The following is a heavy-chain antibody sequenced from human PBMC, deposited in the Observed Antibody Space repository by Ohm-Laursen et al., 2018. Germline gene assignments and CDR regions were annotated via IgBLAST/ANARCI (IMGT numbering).Heavy chain of an antibody. J-gene: IGHJ4*02. CDR1: GYTFTSYD. CDR2: MNPNSGNT. V-gene: IGHV1-8*01. CDR3: ARPRSSGYYVY. Sequence: ASVKVSCKASGYTFTSYDINWVRQATGQGLEWMGWMNPNSGNTGYAQKFQGRVTMTRNTSISTAYMELSRLRSDDTAVYYCARPRSSGYYVYWGQGTLVTVSS. D-gene: IGHD3-22*01.